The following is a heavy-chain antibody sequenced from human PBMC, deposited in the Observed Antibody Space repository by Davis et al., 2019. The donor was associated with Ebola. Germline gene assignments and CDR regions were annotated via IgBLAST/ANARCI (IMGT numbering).Heavy chain of an antibody. D-gene: IGHD3/OR15-3a*01. Sequence: PGGSLRLSCTVSGGSISSHYWSWIRQPPGKGLEWIGYIYYSGSTNYNPSLKSRVTISVDTSKNQFSLKLSSVTAADTAVYYCAREGTGFDYWGQGTLVTVSS. J-gene: IGHJ4*02. V-gene: IGHV4-59*11. CDR2: IYYSGST. CDR3: AREGTGFDY. CDR1: GGSISSHY.